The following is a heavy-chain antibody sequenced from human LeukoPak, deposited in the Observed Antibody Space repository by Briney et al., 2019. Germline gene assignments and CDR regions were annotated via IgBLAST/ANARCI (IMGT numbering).Heavy chain of an antibody. Sequence: GGSLRLSCAASGFTFSNYEMNWVRKAPGKGLEWLSFISSSASNIYYADSVRGRFTISRDNAKKSLYLQMNSLRAEDTAVYYCARDSDNGAAFDYWGQGTLVTVSS. V-gene: IGHV3-48*03. D-gene: IGHD6-25*01. J-gene: IGHJ4*02. CDR2: ISSSASNI. CDR3: ARDSDNGAAFDY. CDR1: GFTFSNYE.